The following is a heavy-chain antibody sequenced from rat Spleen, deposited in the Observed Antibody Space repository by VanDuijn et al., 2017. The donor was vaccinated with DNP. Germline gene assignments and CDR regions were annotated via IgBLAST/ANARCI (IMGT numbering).Heavy chain of an antibody. Sequence: EVQLVETGGGLVQPGRSLKLSCVASGFTFSTYWMYWIRQAPGKGLEWVASISIDGDTTYYPDSVKGRFTIFRDNAEDTVYLQMDSLRSEDTATYYCARHGSYYAMDAWGQGTSVTVSS. CDR3: ARHGSYYAMDA. V-gene: IGHV5-58*01. J-gene: IGHJ4*01. D-gene: IGHD1-3*01. CDR1: GFTFSTYW. CDR2: ISIDGDTT.